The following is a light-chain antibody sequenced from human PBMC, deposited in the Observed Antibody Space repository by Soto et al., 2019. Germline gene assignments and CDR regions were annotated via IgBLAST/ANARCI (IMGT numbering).Light chain of an antibody. CDR2: GAS. CDR1: QSVSSN. CDR3: QQYNNWPLT. J-gene: IGKJ4*01. V-gene: IGKV3-15*01. Sequence: EIVMTQSPATLSVSPGERATHSCRASQSVSSNLAWYQQKPGQVPRLLIYGASTRATGIPARFSGSGSGTEFTLTISSLQSEDFAVYYCQQYNNWPLTFGGGTKVDIK.